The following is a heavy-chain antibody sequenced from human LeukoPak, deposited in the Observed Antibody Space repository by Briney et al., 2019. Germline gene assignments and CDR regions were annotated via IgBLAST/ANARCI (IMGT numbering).Heavy chain of an antibody. CDR3: ARDFYDGFALDY. Sequence: GGSLRLSCAASGFTFSNYWMHWVRQAPGKGLVWVSRINSDGINTSYADSVKGRFTISRDNAKNTLNLQMNSLRAEDTGVYYCARDFYDGFALDYWGQGTLVTVSS. V-gene: IGHV3-74*01. CDR2: INSDGINT. D-gene: IGHD2/OR15-2a*01. CDR1: GFTFSNYW. J-gene: IGHJ4*02.